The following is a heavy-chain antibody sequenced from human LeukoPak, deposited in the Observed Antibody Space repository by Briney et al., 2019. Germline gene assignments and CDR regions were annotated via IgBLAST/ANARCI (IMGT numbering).Heavy chain of an antibody. CDR3: ATSPGSSGWPDY. CDR1: GFTFSSYW. D-gene: IGHD6-19*01. Sequence: GGSLRLSCAASGFTFSSYWMSWVRQAPGEGLEWVANIKQDGSEKYYVDSVKGRFTISRDNAKSSLYLQMNSLRAEDTAVYYCATSPGSSGWPDYWGQGTLVTVSS. J-gene: IGHJ4*02. CDR2: IKQDGSEK. V-gene: IGHV3-7*01.